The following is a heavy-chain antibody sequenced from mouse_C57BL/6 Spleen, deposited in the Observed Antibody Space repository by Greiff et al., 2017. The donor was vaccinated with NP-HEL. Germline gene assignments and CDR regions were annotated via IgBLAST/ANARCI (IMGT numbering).Heavy chain of an antibody. CDR3: AKGPFLDY. J-gene: IGHJ2*01. CDR1: GFSLTSYG. Sequence: QVQLQQSGPGLVRPSQSLSITCTVSGFSLTSYGVHWVRQSPGKGLEWLGVIWSGGSTDYNAAFISRLSISKDNSKSQVFFKMNSLQADDTAIYYCAKGPFLDYWGQGTTLTVSS. CDR2: IWSGGST. V-gene: IGHV2-2*01. D-gene: IGHD3-3*01.